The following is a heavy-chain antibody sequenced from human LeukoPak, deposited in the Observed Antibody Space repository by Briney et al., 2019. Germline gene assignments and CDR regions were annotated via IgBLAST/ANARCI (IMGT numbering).Heavy chain of an antibody. CDR2: IFGSGGGA. Sequence: GGSLRLSCEASGFTFGSYAMYWVRRAPGKGLEWVAGIFGSGGGAHYADSAKGRFTISRGNSKNTVYLQINSLRAEDTAVYYCGKTTTGYSSGQKPAWPVDYWGQGTLVTVSS. V-gene: IGHV3-23*01. D-gene: IGHD6-19*01. CDR3: GKTTTGYSSGQKPAWPVDY. CDR1: GFTFGSYA. J-gene: IGHJ4*02.